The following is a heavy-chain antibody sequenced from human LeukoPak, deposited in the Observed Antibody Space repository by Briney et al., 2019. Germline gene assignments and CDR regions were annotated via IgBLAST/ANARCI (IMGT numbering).Heavy chain of an antibody. V-gene: IGHV4-39*01. CDR2: IYYSGST. D-gene: IGHD3-16*01. CDR3: ASPATVGHYYYYYMDV. Sequence: SETLSLTCTVSGGSISSSSYYWGWIRQPPGKGLEWLGSIYYSGSTYYNPSLKSRVTISVDPSKNQFSLKLSSVTAADTAVYYWASPATVGHYYYYYMDVWGKGTTVTVSS. CDR1: GGSISSSSYY. J-gene: IGHJ6*03.